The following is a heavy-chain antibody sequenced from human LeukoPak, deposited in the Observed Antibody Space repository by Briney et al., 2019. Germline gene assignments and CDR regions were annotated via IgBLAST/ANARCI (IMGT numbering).Heavy chain of an antibody. CDR2: MNPNSGNT. D-gene: IGHD5-18*01. V-gene: IGHV1-8*01. CDR3: ARVSKWIQLWFP. Sequence: ASVKVSCKASGYTFTSYDINWVRQATGQGLEWMGWMNPNSGNTGYAQKFQGRVTMTRNTSISTAYMELSSLRSEDTAVYYCARVSKWIQLWFPWGQGTLVIVSS. CDR1: GYTFTSYD. J-gene: IGHJ5*02.